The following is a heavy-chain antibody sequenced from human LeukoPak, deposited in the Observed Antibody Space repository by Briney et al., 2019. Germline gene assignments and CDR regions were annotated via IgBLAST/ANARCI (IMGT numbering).Heavy chain of an antibody. CDR3: ARARGSWYYFDY. J-gene: IGHJ4*02. Sequence: PSETLSLTCTVSGGSISSYYWSWIRQPPGKGLEWIGYIYYSGSTNYNPSLKSRVTISVDTSKNQFSLKLTSVTAADTAIYYCARARGSWYYFDYWGPGTLVTVSS. D-gene: IGHD6-13*01. CDR2: IYYSGST. CDR1: GGSISSYY. V-gene: IGHV4-59*01.